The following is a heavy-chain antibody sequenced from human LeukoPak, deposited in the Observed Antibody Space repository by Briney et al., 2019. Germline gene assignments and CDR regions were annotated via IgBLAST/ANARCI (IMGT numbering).Heavy chain of an antibody. CDR2: IYTSGST. J-gene: IGHJ4*02. V-gene: IGHV4-61*02. Sequence: PSETLSLTCTVSGGSISSSSYYWSWIRQPAGKGLEWIGRIYTSGSTNYNPSLKSRVTMSVDTSKNQFSLKLSSVTAADTAVYYCARVNPVSSMVRGEVDYWGQGTLVTVSS. D-gene: IGHD3-10*01. CDR1: GGSISSSSYY. CDR3: ARVNPVSSMVRGEVDY.